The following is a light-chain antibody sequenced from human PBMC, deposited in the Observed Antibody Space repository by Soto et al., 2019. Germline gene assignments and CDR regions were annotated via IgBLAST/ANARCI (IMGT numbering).Light chain of an antibody. CDR1: QRVSSGF. CDR2: AAS. CDR3: QQYGGSPFT. J-gene: IGKJ3*01. V-gene: IGKV3-20*01. Sequence: EIVLTQCPGNPSLSPGESATLSCGASQRVSSGFLAWYQQKPGQAPRLIIYAASSRATGVPDRFSGSVSGTDGTLTISRLQQEDCGVYDCQQYGGSPFTFGPGTKVDIK.